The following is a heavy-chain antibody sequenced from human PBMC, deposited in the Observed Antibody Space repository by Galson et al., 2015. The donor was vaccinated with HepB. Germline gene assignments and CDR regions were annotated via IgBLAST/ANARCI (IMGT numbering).Heavy chain of an antibody. V-gene: IGHV3-21*01. CDR2: ISSSSSYI. D-gene: IGHD3-10*01. CDR3: ARDHSGSGYFDY. J-gene: IGHJ4*02. CDR1: GFTFSSYS. Sequence: SLRLSRAASGFTFSSYSMNWVRQAPGKGLEWVSSISSSSSYIYYADSVKGRFTISRDNAKNSLYLQMNSLRAEDTAVYYCARDHSGSGYFDYWGQGTLVTVSS.